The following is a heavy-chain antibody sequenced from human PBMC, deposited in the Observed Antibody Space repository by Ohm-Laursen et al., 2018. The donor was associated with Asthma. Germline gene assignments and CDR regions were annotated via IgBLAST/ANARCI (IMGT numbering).Heavy chain of an antibody. J-gene: IGHJ5*02. CDR2: MHSSGGA. CDR3: ARLDWALSVFDL. V-gene: IGHV4-59*07. CDR1: GASFSTYY. Sequence: SDTLSLTCTLSGASFSTYYWGWIRQPPGRGLEWIAYMHSSGGANYNPSLQSRVTLSVDTSNNRVSLRLSFVTAADTALYFCARLDWALSVFDLWGQGALVTVAS. D-gene: IGHD3-9*01.